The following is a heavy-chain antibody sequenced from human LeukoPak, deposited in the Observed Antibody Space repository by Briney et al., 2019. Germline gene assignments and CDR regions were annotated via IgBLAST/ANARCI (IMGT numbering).Heavy chain of an antibody. V-gene: IGHV4-59*01. CDR3: ARGSRGGYNWFDP. CDR2: IYYSGST. J-gene: IGHJ5*02. CDR1: GGSISSYY. Sequence: PSETLSLTCTVSGGSISSYYWSWIRQPPGKGLEWIGFIYYSGSTYYNPSLKSRVTISVDTSKNQFSLRLNSVTAADTALYYCARGSRGGYNWFDPWGQGTLVIVSS. D-gene: IGHD3-16*01.